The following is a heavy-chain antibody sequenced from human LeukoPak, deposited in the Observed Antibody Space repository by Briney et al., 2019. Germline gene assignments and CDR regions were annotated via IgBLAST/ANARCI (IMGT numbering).Heavy chain of an antibody. V-gene: IGHV4-59*10. CDR3: ARGYSSSWRAGRHGMDV. CDR2: IYTSGST. Sequence: SETLSLTCAVYGGSFSGYYWSWIRQPAGKGLEWIGRIYTSGSTNYNPSLKSRVTMSVDTSKNQFSLKLSSVTAADTAVYYCARGYSSSWRAGRHGMDVWGQGTTVTVSS. CDR1: GGSFSGYY. D-gene: IGHD6-13*01. J-gene: IGHJ6*02.